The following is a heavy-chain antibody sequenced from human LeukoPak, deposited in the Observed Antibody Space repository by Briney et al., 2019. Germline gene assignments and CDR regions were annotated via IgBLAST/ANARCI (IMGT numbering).Heavy chain of an antibody. CDR2: MNPNSGHT. CDR1: GSTFTSYD. D-gene: IGHD5-18*01. CDR3: TRNTAGARYFQR. V-gene: IGHV1-8*01. Sequence: ASVKVSCKASGSTFTSYDINWLRQATGQGLEWMGWMNPNSGHTGYAQKFQGRVTMTRNTSVSTAYMELSSLTSEDTAVYYCTRNTAGARYFQRWGQGTLVTVSS. J-gene: IGHJ1*01.